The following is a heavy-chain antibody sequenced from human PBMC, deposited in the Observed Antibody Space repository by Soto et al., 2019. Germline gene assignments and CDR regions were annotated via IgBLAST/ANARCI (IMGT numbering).Heavy chain of an antibody. D-gene: IGHD5-18*01. CDR3: AMVTSGKYYYYYYGMDV. Sequence: SVKVSCKASGGTFSSYAISWVRQAPGQGLEWMGGIIPIFGTANYAQKFQGRVTITADESTSTAYMELSSLRSEDTAVYYCAMVTSGKYYYYYYGMDVWGQGTTVTVSS. CDR1: GGTFSSYA. CDR2: IIPIFGTA. V-gene: IGHV1-69*13. J-gene: IGHJ6*02.